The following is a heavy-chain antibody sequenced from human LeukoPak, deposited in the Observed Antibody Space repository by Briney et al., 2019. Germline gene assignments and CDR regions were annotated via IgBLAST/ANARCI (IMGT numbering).Heavy chain of an antibody. D-gene: IGHD6-13*01. CDR2: INPNSGGT. Sequence: ASVKVSCKASGYTFTGYYMHWVRQAPGQGLEWMGWINPNSGGTNYAQKFQGRVTMTRDTSISTAYMELSRLRSDDTAVYYCARDRIAAAAEYGMDVWGKGTTVTVSS. V-gene: IGHV1-2*02. CDR3: ARDRIAAAAEYGMDV. CDR1: GYTFTGYY. J-gene: IGHJ6*04.